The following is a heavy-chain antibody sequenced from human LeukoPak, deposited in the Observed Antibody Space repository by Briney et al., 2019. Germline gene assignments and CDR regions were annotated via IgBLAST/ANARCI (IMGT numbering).Heavy chain of an antibody. D-gene: IGHD6-13*01. Sequence: SETLSLTCTVSGGSISSSSYYWGWIRQPPGKGLEWIGSIYYSGSTYYNPSLKSRVTISVDTSKNQFSLELGSVTAADTAVYYCARHGSIATGAFTHWGQGTLVTVSS. CDR2: IYYSGST. V-gene: IGHV4-39*01. J-gene: IGHJ4*02. CDR3: ARHGSIATGAFTH. CDR1: GGSISSSSYY.